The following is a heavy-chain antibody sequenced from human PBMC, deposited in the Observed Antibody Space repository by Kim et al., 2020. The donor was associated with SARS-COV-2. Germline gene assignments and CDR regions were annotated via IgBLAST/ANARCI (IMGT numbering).Heavy chain of an antibody. CDR2: ISGSGDSS. CDR1: GFSFSSFV. D-gene: IGHD2-15*01. J-gene: IGHJ3*01. Sequence: GGSLRLSCAASGFSFSSFVMTWVRQASGKGLEGKGLEWVSTISGSGDSSYYADSVEGRFTISRDNSKNTLYLHMSSLRADDTALYYCEKERVVPATGDA. V-gene: IGHV3-23*01. CDR3: EKERVVPATGDA.